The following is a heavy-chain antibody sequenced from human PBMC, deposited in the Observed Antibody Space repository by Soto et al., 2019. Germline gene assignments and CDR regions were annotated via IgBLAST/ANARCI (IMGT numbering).Heavy chain of an antibody. CDR2: IIPIFGTP. V-gene: IGHV1-69*06. J-gene: IGHJ5*02. CDR1: GGTFSTYT. CDR3: ARGLECRGYCLDKPTWFDP. Sequence: SVKVSCKASGGTFSTYTFSWVRQAPGQGLEWMGRIIPIFGTPYYAQKFQGRVTITADKSTSTVYMELSSLRSDDTAVYFCARGLECRGYCLDKPTWFDPWGQGTLVTVSS. D-gene: IGHD2-15*01.